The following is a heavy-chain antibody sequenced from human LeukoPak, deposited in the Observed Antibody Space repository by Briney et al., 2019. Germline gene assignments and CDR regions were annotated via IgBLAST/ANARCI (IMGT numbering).Heavy chain of an antibody. CDR2: IYAGGAT. J-gene: IGHJ4*02. V-gene: IGHV3-53*01. CDR1: GFTVSSNY. D-gene: IGHD3-10*01. CDR3: AREGGDSMIQGVIAD. Sequence: GGSLILSCSASGFTVSSNYMSSVRQAPGKGLEWDSVIYAGGATAYADSVKGRLIISRENSEHTLYLQMNNLSAVDTALYYCAREGGDSMIQGVIADWGQGSLVTVSS.